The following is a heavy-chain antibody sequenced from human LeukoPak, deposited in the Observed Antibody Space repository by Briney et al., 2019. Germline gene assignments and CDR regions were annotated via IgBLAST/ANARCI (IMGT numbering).Heavy chain of an antibody. CDR2: IRYDGSNK. CDR3: AKRGYSYGHPPYYYYYMDV. Sequence: GGSLRLSCAASGFTFSSYGMHWVRQAPGKGLQWVAFIRYDGSNKYYADSVKGRFTISRDNSTNTLYLQMNSLRAEDTAVYYCAKRGYSYGHPPYYYYYMDVWGKGTTVTVSS. D-gene: IGHD5-18*01. V-gene: IGHV3-30*02. CDR1: GFTFSSYG. J-gene: IGHJ6*03.